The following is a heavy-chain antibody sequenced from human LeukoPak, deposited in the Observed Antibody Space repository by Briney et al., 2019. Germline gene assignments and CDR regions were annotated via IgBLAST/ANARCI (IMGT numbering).Heavy chain of an antibody. CDR2: IYYSGST. CDR1: GGSISSYY. Sequence: PSETLSLTCTVSGGSISSYYWSWIRQPPGKGLEWIGYIYYSGSTNYNPSLKSRVTISVDTSKNQFSLKLSSVTAADTAVYYCARGYIPYYFDYWGQGTQVTVSS. CDR3: ARGYIPYYFDY. V-gene: IGHV4-59*01. D-gene: IGHD5-24*01. J-gene: IGHJ4*02.